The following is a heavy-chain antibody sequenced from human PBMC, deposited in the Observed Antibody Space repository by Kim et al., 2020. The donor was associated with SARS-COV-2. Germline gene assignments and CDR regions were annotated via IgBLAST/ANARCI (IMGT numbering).Heavy chain of an antibody. V-gene: IGHV3-7*03. J-gene: IGHJ2*01. CDR2: IKEDGSER. Sequence: GGSLRLSCAASGVSFSNYWMTWVRQAPGRGLEGVANIKEDGSERYYVDSVKGRFTISRDNAKSSLYLQMNSLRVDDTAVYYCARDTDWHFDLWGRGTLVT. CDR3: ARDTDWHFDL. CDR1: GVSFSNYW.